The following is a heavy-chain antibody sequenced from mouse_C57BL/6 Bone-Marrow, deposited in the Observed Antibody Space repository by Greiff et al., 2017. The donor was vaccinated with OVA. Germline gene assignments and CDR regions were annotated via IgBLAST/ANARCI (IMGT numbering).Heavy chain of an antibody. D-gene: IGHD4-1*01. J-gene: IGHJ3*01. V-gene: IGHV1-55*01. Sequence: VQLQQPGAELVKPGASVKMSCKASGYTFTSYWITWVKQRPGQGLEWIGDIYPGSGSTNYNEEFKSKATLTVDTSSSTAYMQLSSLTSEDSAVYYCARERKDWESFAYWGQGTLVTVSA. CDR3: ARERKDWESFAY. CDR1: GYTFTSYW. CDR2: IYPGSGST.